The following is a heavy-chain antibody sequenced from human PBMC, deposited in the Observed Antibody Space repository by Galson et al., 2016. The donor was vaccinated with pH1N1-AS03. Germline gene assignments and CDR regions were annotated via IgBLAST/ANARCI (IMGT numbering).Heavy chain of an antibody. CDR3: ARTGSRGNDPFYYYYGMDV. CDR2: IYSSGST. CDR1: GGSISSYY. D-gene: IGHD1-1*01. V-gene: IGHV4-59*01. Sequence: SETLSLTCTVSGGSISSYYWSWIRQPPGKGLEWIGYIYSSGSTNYNPSLKSRVTISVDTSKNQFSLKLSSVTAADTAVYYCARTGSRGNDPFYYYYGMDVWGQGTTVTVSS. J-gene: IGHJ6*02.